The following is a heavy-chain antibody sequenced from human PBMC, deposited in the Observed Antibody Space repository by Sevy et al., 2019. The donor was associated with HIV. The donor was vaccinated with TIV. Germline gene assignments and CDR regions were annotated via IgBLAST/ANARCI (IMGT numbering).Heavy chain of an antibody. J-gene: IGHJ4*02. V-gene: IGHV3-23*01. CDR2: ISGSGGST. CDR1: GVTFNNYA. D-gene: IGHD1-26*01. Sequence: GGSLRLSCAASGVTFNNYAMSWVRQAPGKGLEWVAVISGSGGSTNYADAAKGRFTISRDNSKYTLYLQMNSLRAEDTAVYYCAKRVGATGGVFDYWGQGTLVTVSS. CDR3: AKRVGATGGVFDY.